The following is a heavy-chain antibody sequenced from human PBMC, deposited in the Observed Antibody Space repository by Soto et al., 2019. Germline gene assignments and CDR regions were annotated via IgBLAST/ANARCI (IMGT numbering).Heavy chain of an antibody. CDR1: GGSFSGYY. Sequence: PSETLSLTCAVYGGSFSGYYWSWIRQPPGKGLEWIGEINHSGSTNYNPSLKSRVTISVDTSKNQFSLKLSSVTAADTAVYYCARGNVAAAIDYWGQGTLVTVS. CDR2: INHSGST. D-gene: IGHD6-13*01. V-gene: IGHV4-34*01. CDR3: ARGNVAAAIDY. J-gene: IGHJ4*02.